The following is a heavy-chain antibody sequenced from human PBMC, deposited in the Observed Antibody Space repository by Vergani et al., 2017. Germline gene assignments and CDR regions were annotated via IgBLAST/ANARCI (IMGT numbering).Heavy chain of an antibody. CDR3: AREGDCCSGGSCYPAPLDY. CDR2: INPNSGGT. D-gene: IGHD2-15*01. CDR1: GYTFTGYY. J-gene: IGHJ4*02. V-gene: IGHV1-2*02. Sequence: QVQLVQSGAEVKKPGASVKVSCKASGYTFTGYYMHWVRQAPGQGLEWMGWINPNSGGTNYAQKFQGRVTMTRDTSISTAYMELSRLRSDDTAVYYCAREGDCCSGGSCYPAPLDYWGQGTLVTVSS.